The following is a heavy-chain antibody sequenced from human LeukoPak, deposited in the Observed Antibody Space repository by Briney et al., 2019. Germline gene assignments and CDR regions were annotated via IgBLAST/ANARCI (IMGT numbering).Heavy chain of an antibody. J-gene: IGHJ5*02. V-gene: IGHV3-7*01. D-gene: IGHD2-2*01. CDR2: IKQDGSEK. CDR1: GFTFSSYW. CDR3: ARDSSAYGGGFDP. Sequence: GGSLRLSCAASGFTFSSYWMSWVRQAPGKGLEWVANIKQDGSEKYYVDSVKGRFTISRDNAKNSLYLQMNSLRAEGTAVYYCARDSSAYGGGFDPWGQGTLVTVSS.